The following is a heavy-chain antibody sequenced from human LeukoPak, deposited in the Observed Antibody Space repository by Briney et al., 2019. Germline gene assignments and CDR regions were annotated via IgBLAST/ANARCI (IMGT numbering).Heavy chain of an antibody. D-gene: IGHD6-19*01. V-gene: IGHV4-39*01. Sequence: SETLSLTCTVSGGSISSSSYCWGWIRQPPGKGLEWIGSIYYSGSTYYNPSLKSRVTISVDTSKNQFSLKLSSVTAADTAVYYCARHAVAVAGPFDYWGQGTLVTVSS. J-gene: IGHJ4*02. CDR2: IYYSGST. CDR1: GGSISSSSYC. CDR3: ARHAVAVAGPFDY.